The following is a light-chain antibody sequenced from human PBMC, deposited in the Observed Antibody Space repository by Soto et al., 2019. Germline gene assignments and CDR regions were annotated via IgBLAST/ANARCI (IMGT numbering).Light chain of an antibody. J-gene: IGLJ2*01. V-gene: IGLV3-21*02. CDR1: KIGSKS. CDR3: QVWDSSSHQVV. CDR2: ADT. Sequence: SYELTQPPSVSVAPGQTASITCGGNKIGSKSVHWYQQKPDQAPVLVLYADTDRPSGIPERFSGSNSGNTATLTISGVEAGDEADYYCQVWDSSSHQVVFGGGTKLTVL.